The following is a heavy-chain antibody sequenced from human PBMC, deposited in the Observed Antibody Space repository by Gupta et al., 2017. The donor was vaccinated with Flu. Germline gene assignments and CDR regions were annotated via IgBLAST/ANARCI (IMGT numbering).Heavy chain of an antibody. J-gene: IGHJ6*02. D-gene: IGHD3/OR15-3a*01. Sequence: QVQLQESGPGLAKPSGTLSLTCSVSGGSISDYYWCWLRQPAGEGLEWIGRIYSSGSTNYNPSLNGRVTMSVDTSMNQFSLNLDSVTAADTAVYYCARGGTGDGMDVWGQGITVTVSS. CDR2: IYSSGST. CDR1: GGSISDYY. CDR3: ARGGTGDGMDV. V-gene: IGHV4-4*07.